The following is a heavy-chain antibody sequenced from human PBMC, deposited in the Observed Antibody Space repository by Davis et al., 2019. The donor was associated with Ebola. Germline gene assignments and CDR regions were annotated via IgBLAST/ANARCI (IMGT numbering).Heavy chain of an antibody. CDR3: ARRSDGYTDY. J-gene: IGHJ4*02. V-gene: IGHV5-51*01. CDR2: IYPADSHT. Sequence: PGGSLRLSCKTSGYSFTTYWIGWVRQMPGKGLEWMGFIYPADSHTRYSPSFEGQVTISADKSTSTAYLQWNSLKASDTAMYYCARRSDGYTDYWGQGTLVIVSS. D-gene: IGHD5-24*01. CDR1: GYSFTTYW.